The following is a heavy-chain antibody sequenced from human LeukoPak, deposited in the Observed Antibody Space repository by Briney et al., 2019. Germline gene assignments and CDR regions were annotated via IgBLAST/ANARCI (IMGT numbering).Heavy chain of an antibody. CDR1: GGSISSYY. V-gene: IGHV4-59*01. Sequence: SETLSLTCTVSGGSISSYYWSWVRQPPGRGLEWIGYIYYTGRTNYNPSLESRVTMSLDTSKNQFSLNLSSVTAADTAVYYCARDKQPGDYWGQGTLVTVSS. D-gene: IGHD5-18*01. CDR2: IYYTGRT. CDR3: ARDKQPGDY. J-gene: IGHJ4*02.